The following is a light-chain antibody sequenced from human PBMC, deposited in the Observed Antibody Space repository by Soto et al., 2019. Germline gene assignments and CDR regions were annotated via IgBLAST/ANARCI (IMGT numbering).Light chain of an antibody. CDR1: QSVDSCY. Sequence: EIVWTQSPATLSLSPGERATLSCRASQSVDSCYLAWYHQKPGQAPRLLIYGASSRATGIPDRFSGSGSGTDFTLTISRLEPEDFAVYYCQQYSSSPRVTFGQGTRLEIK. J-gene: IGKJ5*01. CDR2: GAS. CDR3: QQYSSSPRVT. V-gene: IGKV3-20*01.